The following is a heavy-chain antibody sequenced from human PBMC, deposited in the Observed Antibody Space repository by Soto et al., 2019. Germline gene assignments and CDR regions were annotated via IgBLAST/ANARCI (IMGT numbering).Heavy chain of an antibody. CDR2: ISAYNGKK. V-gene: IGHV1-18*01. Sequence: ATVKVSCKAAGCTFTSNDISRVRQSPGQGLEWMVWISAYNGKKNFAKKLRGRSTMTTNTSRSTAYMERRSLRSDDTAFYYFLSVLGGTEGSGSYQLDPWGQGTLVTVSS. CDR3: LSVLGGTEGSGSYQLDP. J-gene: IGHJ5*02. D-gene: IGHD3-16*01. CDR1: GCTFTSND.